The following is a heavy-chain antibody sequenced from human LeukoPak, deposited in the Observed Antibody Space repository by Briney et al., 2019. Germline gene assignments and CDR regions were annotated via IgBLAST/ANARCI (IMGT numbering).Heavy chain of an antibody. CDR2: INPNSGGT. CDR1: GYTFTGYY. V-gene: IGHV1-2*04. J-gene: IGHJ3*02. CDR3: AREKGFSFHHDAFDI. D-gene: IGHD2/OR15-2a*01. Sequence: ASVKVSCKASGYTFTGYYMHWVRQAPGQGLEWMGSINPNSGGTNYAQKFQGWVTMTRDTSISTAYMELGRLRSDDTAVYYCAREKGFSFHHDAFDIWGQGTMVTVSS.